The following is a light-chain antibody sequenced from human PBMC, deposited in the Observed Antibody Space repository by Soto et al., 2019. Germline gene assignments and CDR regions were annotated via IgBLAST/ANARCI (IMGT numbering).Light chain of an antibody. J-gene: IGKJ1*01. Sequence: DILLTQSPSTLSASVGDRVTITCRASQSIRSWLAWYQQRPGKAPKLLIYKASSLESGVPSRFSGSGSGTEFXLTINSLXPDDFATYHCQQYITSPWTFGQGTKVEI. CDR3: QQYITSPWT. CDR2: KAS. CDR1: QSIRSW. V-gene: IGKV1-5*03.